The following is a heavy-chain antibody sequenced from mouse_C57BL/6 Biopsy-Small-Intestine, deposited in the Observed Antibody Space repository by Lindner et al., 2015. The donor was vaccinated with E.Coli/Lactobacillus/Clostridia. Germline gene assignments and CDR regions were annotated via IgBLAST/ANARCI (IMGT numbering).Heavy chain of an antibody. V-gene: IGHV1-7*01. CDR1: GYTFTSYW. D-gene: IGHD2-1*01. CDR3: ARTGNFAYFDY. CDR2: IDPSSGYT. Sequence: VQLQESGAELAKPGASVKLSCKASGYTFTSYWMHWVKQGPGQGLEWLGFIDPSSGYTKYNQKFKDKATLTADKSSSTAYMQLSSLTYEDSAVYYCARTGNFAYFDYWGQGTTLTVSS. J-gene: IGHJ2*01.